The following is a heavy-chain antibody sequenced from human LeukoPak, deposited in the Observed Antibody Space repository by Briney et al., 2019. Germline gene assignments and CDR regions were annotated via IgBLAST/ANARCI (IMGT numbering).Heavy chain of an antibody. Sequence: HPGGSLRLSCTASGFTFADYAMSWFRQAPGKGLEWVGFVRSNAYGGTTEYAATVKRKFTIPRDDSKTTAYLQMNSLKTEDTAVYYCSRDILSGGSPTPPFDYWGQGTPVTVSS. V-gene: IGHV3-49*03. CDR2: VRSNAYGGTT. CDR1: GFTFADYA. D-gene: IGHD2-15*01. J-gene: IGHJ4*02. CDR3: SRDILSGGSPTPPFDY.